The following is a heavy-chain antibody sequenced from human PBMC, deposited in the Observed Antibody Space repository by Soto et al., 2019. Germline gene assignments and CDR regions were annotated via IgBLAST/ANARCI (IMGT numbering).Heavy chain of an antibody. Sequence: EVQLVESGGGLVQPGRSLRVSCEVSGFIFEDFAMHWVRLVPGKGLEWVSGISWDGDIVGYADSVRGRFVISRDNSKNSLYLQMKSLRPEDTAWYYCAKDILGGVAGFNYFESWRRGILVTVSS. V-gene: IGHV3-9*01. J-gene: IGHJ4*02. CDR2: ISWDGDIV. CDR3: AKDILGGVAGFNYFES. CDR1: GFIFEDFA. D-gene: IGHD6-19*01.